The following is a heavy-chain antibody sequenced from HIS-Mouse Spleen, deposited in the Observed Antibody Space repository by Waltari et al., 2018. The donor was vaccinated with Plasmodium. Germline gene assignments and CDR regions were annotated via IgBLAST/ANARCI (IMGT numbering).Heavy chain of an antibody. D-gene: IGHD2-15*01. CDR1: GFTFNRYA. J-gene: IGHJ4*02. CDR2: ISYDGSNK. Sequence: QVQLVESGGGVVQPGRSLSLSCAASGFTFNRYAMHCVRQAPGKGLEWVAVISYDGSNKYYADSVKGRFTISRDNSKNALYLQMNSLRAEDTAVYYCARDRRLAFDYWGQGTLVTVSS. V-gene: IGHV3-30-3*01. CDR3: ARDRRLAFDY.